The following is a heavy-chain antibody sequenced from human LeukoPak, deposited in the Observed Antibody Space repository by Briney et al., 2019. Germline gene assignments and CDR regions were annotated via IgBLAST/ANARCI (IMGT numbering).Heavy chain of an antibody. J-gene: IGHJ4*02. CDR1: DYTFTNYG. CDR3: ARVFRGSGSYYFDY. CDR2: ISTYNGDT. Sequence: GASVKVSCKASDYTFTNYGISWVRQAPGQGLEWMGWISTYNGDTNYAQKLQGRVTMTTDTSTSTAYMELRSLTSDDTAVYYCARVFRGSGSYYFDYWGQGTLVTVSS. D-gene: IGHD3-10*01. V-gene: IGHV1-18*01.